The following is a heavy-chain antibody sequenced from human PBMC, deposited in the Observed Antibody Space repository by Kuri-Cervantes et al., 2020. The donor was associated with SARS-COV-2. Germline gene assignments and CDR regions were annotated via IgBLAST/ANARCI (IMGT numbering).Heavy chain of an antibody. CDR1: GFIFTSYA. D-gene: IGHD6-13*01. CDR2: LSAIDDTA. J-gene: IGHJ6*02. V-gene: IGHV3-23*01. Sequence: GGSLRPSCAASGFIFTSYAMSWVRQAPGEGLVWVASLSAIDDTAHYADSVKGRFTISRDNSQNTLYLQMNSLRVEDTAIYYCAKIKSLYSDYYGMDVWGQGTTVTVSS. CDR3: AKIKSLYSDYYGMDV.